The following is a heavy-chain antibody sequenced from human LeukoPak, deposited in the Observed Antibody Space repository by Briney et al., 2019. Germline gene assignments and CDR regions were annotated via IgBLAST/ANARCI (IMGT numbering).Heavy chain of an antibody. CDR2: ISPYNGNT. J-gene: IGHJ4*02. V-gene: IGHV1-18*04. CDR3: ARDQYDYVWGSYRPYFDY. CDR1: GYTFTSYG. D-gene: IGHD3-16*02. Sequence: ASVKVSCKASGYTFTSYGISWVRQAPGQGLEWMGSISPYNGNTNYAERLQGRVIMTTDTSTRTAYMELRSLRSDDTAVFYCARDQYDYVWGSYRPYFDYWGQGNLVTVSS.